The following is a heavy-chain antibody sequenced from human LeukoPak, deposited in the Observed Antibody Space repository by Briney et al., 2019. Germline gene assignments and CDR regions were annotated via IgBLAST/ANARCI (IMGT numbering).Heavy chain of an antibody. D-gene: IGHD3-16*01. CDR3: ARFGGVVNDAFDI. CDR2: INAGNGNT. J-gene: IGHJ3*02. V-gene: IGHV1-3*01. Sequence: GASVKVSCKASGYTFTSYAMHWVRQAPGQRLEWMGWINAGNGNTKYSQKFQGRVTITRDTSASTAYMELRSLRSDDTAVYYCARFGGVVNDAFDIWGQGTMVTVSS. CDR1: GYTFTSYA.